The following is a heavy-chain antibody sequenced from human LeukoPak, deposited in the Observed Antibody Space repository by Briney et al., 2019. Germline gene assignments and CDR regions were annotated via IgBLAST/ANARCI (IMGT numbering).Heavy chain of an antibody. CDR3: NYYYYTYSGVLIYY. J-gene: IGHJ3*01. V-gene: IGHV3-73*01. D-gene: IGHD1-26*01. CDR1: GFTFSGSA. CDR2: IRSKANSYAT. Sequence: GGSLKLSCAASGFTFSGSAMHWVRQASGKGLEWVGRIRSKANSYATAYAASVKGRFTISRDDSKNTAYLQMNSLKTEDTAVYYCNYYYYTYSGVLIYYWGHCTMFAVSS.